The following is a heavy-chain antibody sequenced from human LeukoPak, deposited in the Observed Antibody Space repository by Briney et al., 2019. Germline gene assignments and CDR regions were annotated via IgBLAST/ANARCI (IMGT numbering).Heavy chain of an antibody. J-gene: IGHJ3*02. D-gene: IGHD3-22*01. CDR2: ISWNSGSI. CDR3: AKDTGLYYDSTGYDAFDI. Sequence: QPGGSLRLSCAASGFTFDDYVMHWVRQAPGKGLEWVSGISWNSGSIGYADSVRGRITISRDNARNSLYLQMDSLRDEDTAFYYCAKDTGLYYDSTGYDAFDIWGQGIMVTVSS. V-gene: IGHV3-9*01. CDR1: GFTFDDYV.